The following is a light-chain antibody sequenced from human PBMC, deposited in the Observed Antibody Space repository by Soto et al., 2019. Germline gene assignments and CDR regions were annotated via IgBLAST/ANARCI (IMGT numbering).Light chain of an antibody. V-gene: IGKV1-5*01. CDR3: QQYNSYSAT. J-gene: IGKJ1*01. CDR1: QSISSW. Sequence: EIQVTQSPSTLSASVGDRVTITCRASQSISSWLAWYQQKPGKAPKLLIYDASSLESGVPSRFSGSGSGTEFTLTISSLQPDDSATYYCQQYNSYSATFGQGSNVDVK. CDR2: DAS.